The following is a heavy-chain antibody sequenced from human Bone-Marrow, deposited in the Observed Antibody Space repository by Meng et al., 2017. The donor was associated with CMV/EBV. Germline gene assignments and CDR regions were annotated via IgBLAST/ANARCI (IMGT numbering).Heavy chain of an antibody. CDR1: GGSFSGYY. CDR3: ARGQTVGGDFWSGNDFDY. Sequence: GSLRLSCAVYGGSFSGYYWSWIRQPPGKGLEWIGEINHSGSTNYNPSLKSRVTISVDTSKNQFSLKLSSVTAADTAVYYCARGQTVGGDFWSGNDFDYWGQGTLVTVSS. D-gene: IGHD3-3*01. V-gene: IGHV4-34*01. J-gene: IGHJ4*02. CDR2: INHSGST.